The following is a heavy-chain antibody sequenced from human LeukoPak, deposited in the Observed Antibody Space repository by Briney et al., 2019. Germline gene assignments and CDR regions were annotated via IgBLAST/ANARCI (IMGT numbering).Heavy chain of an antibody. Sequence: GGSLRLSCAASGFTFSSYSMIWVRQAPGKGLEWVSSISSSSSYIYYADSVKGRFTISRDNAKNSLYLQMNSLRAEDTAVYYCARDIRLAAQYWGQGTLVTVSS. CDR3: ARDIRLAAQY. CDR1: GFTFSSYS. CDR2: ISSSSSYI. J-gene: IGHJ4*02. V-gene: IGHV3-21*01. D-gene: IGHD6-6*01.